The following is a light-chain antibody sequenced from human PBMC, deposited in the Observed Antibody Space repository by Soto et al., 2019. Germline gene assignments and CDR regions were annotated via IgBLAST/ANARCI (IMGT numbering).Light chain of an antibody. CDR2: DAS. CDR1: QDISNY. Sequence: DIQMTQSPSSLSASVGDRVTITCLASQDISNYLNWYQQKPGKAPKLLIYDASNLHTGVPSRFGGSGSGTDFTFTISSLQPEDIATYYCQQFDNLPLTFGPGTKIDIK. CDR3: QQFDNLPLT. J-gene: IGKJ3*01. V-gene: IGKV1-33*01.